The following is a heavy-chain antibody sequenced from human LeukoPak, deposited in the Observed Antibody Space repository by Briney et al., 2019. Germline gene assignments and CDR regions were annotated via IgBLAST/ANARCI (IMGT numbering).Heavy chain of an antibody. D-gene: IGHD5-12*01. Sequence: PGGSLRLSCAASGFTFSSYSMNWVRQAPGKGLEWVSSISSSSSYIYYADSVKGRFTISRDNAKNSLYLQMNSLRAEDTAVYYCASVRGYDLGDAFDIWGQGTMVTVSS. J-gene: IGHJ3*02. CDR3: ASVRGYDLGDAFDI. V-gene: IGHV3-21*01. CDR2: ISSSSSYI. CDR1: GFTFSSYS.